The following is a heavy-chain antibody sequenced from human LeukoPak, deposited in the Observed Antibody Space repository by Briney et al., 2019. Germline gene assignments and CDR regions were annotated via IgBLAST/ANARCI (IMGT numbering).Heavy chain of an antibody. CDR1: GFTVSSNY. V-gene: IGHV3-66*01. CDR2: IYSGGNT. D-gene: IGHD6-19*01. J-gene: IGHJ4*02. CDR3: ARDSGWSHYFDY. Sequence: PGGSLRLSCAASGFTVSSNYMSWVRQAPGKGLEWVSGIYSGGNTYYADSVKGRFNISRDNSKNTLYLQMNSLRAEDTAVYYCARDSGWSHYFDYWGQGTLVSVSS.